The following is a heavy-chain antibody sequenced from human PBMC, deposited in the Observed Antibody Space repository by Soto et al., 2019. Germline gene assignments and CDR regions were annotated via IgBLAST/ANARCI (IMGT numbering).Heavy chain of an antibody. D-gene: IGHD3-22*01. J-gene: IGHJ3*02. CDR3: ARDRYYYDSSGSPKPFDI. CDR1: GFTVYRFV. Sequence: PGGSMGLACASCGFTVYRFVMNWVLQAPGKGLEWASSISSSSGHIYHADSVKGRFAISRDNAKNSLFLQMNSLGAEDTAVYYCARDRYYYDSSGSPKPFDIWGQGTKVTVS. V-gene: IGHV3-21*01. CDR2: ISSSSGHI.